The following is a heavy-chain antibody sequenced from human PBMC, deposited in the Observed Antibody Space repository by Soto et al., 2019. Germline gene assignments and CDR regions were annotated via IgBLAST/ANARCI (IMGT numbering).Heavy chain of an antibody. D-gene: IGHD3-10*01. Sequence: GGSLRLSCAASGFTLSSYSMNWVRQSPGKGLEWVSSISRSSSYIYYADSVKGRFTIPRDNAKNSLYLQMNSLRAEDTAVYYCARDPPIAMVRGVINWFDPWGQGTLVTVSS. CDR3: ARDPPIAMVRGVINWFDP. CDR1: GFTLSSYS. J-gene: IGHJ5*02. CDR2: ISRSSSYI. V-gene: IGHV3-21*01.